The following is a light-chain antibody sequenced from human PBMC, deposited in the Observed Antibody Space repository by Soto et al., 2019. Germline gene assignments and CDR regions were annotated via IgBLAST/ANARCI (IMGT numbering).Light chain of an antibody. CDR2: WAS. Sequence: DIVMTQSPDSLAVSLGERATINCKSSQSLLYSSNNKNYLAWYQQRPGQPPKLLIYWASTRESGVPGRFSGSGSGTEFTLTISSLQAEDVAVYYCQQYFGTPLTFGGGTKVEIK. CDR1: QSLLYSSNNKNY. V-gene: IGKV4-1*01. J-gene: IGKJ4*01. CDR3: QQYFGTPLT.